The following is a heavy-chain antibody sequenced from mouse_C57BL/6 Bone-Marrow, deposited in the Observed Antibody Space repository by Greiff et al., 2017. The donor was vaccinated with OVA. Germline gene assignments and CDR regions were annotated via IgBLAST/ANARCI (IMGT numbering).Heavy chain of an antibody. CDR1: GYSITSGYY. Sequence: EVKVEESGPGLVKPSQSLSLTCSVTGYSITSGYYWNWIRQFPGNKLEWMGYISYDGSNNYNPSLKNRISITRDTSKNQFFLKLNSVTTEDTATYYYARGYFDVWGTGTTVTVSS. J-gene: IGHJ1*03. CDR3: ARGYFDV. CDR2: ISYDGSN. V-gene: IGHV3-6*01.